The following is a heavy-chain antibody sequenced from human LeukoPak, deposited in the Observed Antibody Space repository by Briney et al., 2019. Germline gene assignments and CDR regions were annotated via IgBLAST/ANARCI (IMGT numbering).Heavy chain of an antibody. J-gene: IGHJ5*02. D-gene: IGHD3-16*02. CDR1: GFTFSSYE. Sequence: GGSLRLSCVGSGFTFSSYEMNWVRQAPGKGLEWVSYISSSGSTIYYADSVKGRFTISRDNAKNTLYLQMNSLRAEDTAVYYCARSEINDYVWGSYRSWGQGTLVTVSS. CDR3: ARSEINDYVWGSYRS. CDR2: ISSSGSTI. V-gene: IGHV3-48*03.